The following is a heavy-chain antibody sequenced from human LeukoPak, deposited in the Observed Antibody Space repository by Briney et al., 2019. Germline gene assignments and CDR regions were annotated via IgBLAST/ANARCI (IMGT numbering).Heavy chain of an antibody. Sequence: ASVKVSCKASGYTFTSYYMHWVRQAPGQGLEWMGIINPSGGSTSYAQKFQGRVTMTRDTPTSTVYMELSSLRSEDTAVYYCARDLKYSSGWSRNDAFDIWGQGTMVTVSS. D-gene: IGHD6-19*01. CDR3: ARDLKYSSGWSRNDAFDI. V-gene: IGHV1-46*01. CDR2: INPSGGST. CDR1: GYTFTSYY. J-gene: IGHJ3*02.